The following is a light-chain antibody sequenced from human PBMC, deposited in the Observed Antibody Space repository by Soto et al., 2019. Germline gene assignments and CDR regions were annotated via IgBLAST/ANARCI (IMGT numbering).Light chain of an antibody. Sequence: IVLTQSPGTLSLSPGERATLSCRASQSVSSGHLAWYQQKPGQAPRLIIYDASTRATGIPDRFSGSGSGTDFTLTISRLEPEDFAVYYCQQYNNWPLTFGGGTKVEIK. V-gene: IGKV3-20*01. J-gene: IGKJ4*01. CDR2: DAS. CDR3: QQYNNWPLT. CDR1: QSVSSGH.